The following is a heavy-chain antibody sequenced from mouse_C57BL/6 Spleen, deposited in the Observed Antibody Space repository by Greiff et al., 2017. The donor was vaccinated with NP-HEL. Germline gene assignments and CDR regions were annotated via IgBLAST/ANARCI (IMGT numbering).Heavy chain of an antibody. CDR2: INPSNGGT. Sequence: VQLQQSGTELVKPGASVKLSCKASGYTFTSYWMHWVKQRPGQGLEWIGNINPSNGGTNYNEKFKSKATLTVDKSSSTAYMQLSSLTSEDSAVYYCARQGGTAQATSYAMDYWGQGTSVTVSS. CDR1: GYTFTSYW. CDR3: ARQGGTAQATSYAMDY. D-gene: IGHD3-2*02. V-gene: IGHV1-53*01. J-gene: IGHJ4*01.